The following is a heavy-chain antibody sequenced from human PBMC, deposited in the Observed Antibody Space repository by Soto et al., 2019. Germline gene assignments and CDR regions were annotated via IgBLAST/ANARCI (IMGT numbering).Heavy chain of an antibody. D-gene: IGHD3-10*01. CDR2: IYYSGST. V-gene: IGHV4-59*01. J-gene: IGHJ5*02. Sequence: QVQLQESGPGLVKPSETLSLTCTVSGGSISSYYWSWIRQPPGKGLEWIGYIYYSGSTNYNPSLTSRVTISVDTSKNQFSLKLSSVTAADTAVYYCARDVRMVRGVIHWFDPWGQGTLVTVSS. CDR3: ARDVRMVRGVIHWFDP. CDR1: GGSISSYY.